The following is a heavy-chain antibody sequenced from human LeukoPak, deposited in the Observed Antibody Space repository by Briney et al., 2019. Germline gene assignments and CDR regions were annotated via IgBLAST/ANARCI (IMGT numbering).Heavy chain of an antibody. CDR3: ARGVGTYGDYDRTWY. CDR1: GYTFTGYY. J-gene: IGHJ4*02. V-gene: IGHV1-2*02. CDR2: INPNRGGT. Sequence: ASVKVSCKASGYTFTGYYMHWVRQAPGQGLEWMGWINPNRGGTNYAQKFQGRVTMTRDTSISTAYMELSRLRSDDTAVYYCARGVGTYGDYDRTWYWGQGTLVTVSS. D-gene: IGHD4-17*01.